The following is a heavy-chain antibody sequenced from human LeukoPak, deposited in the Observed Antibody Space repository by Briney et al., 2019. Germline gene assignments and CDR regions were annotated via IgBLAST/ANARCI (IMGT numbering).Heavy chain of an antibody. D-gene: IGHD3-3*01. CDR3: AKNGQSGFSFDP. Sequence: PSETLSLTCTVSGGSISSYYWSWIRQPAGKGLEWIGRIYTSGSINYNPSLKSRVTISVDTSKNQFSLKLSSVTAADTAVYYCAKNGQSGFSFDPWGQGTLVTVSS. V-gene: IGHV4-4*07. J-gene: IGHJ5*02. CDR2: IYTSGSI. CDR1: GGSISSYY.